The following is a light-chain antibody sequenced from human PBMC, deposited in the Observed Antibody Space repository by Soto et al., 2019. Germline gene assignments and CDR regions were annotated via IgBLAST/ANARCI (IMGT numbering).Light chain of an antibody. CDR1: QSVSNN. V-gene: IGKV3D-15*01. CDR3: QLAGT. CDR2: GTS. J-gene: IGKJ3*01. Sequence: EIVMTQSPATLSVSPGERVTLSCRASQSVSNNLVWYQQKPGQAPTLLIYGTSRRATGVSDRFSGSGSGTDFTLSISRLEPEDFAVYFCQLAGTFGPGAKVEVK.